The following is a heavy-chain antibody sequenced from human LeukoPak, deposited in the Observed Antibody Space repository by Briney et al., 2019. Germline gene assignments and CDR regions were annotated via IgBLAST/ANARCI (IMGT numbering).Heavy chain of an antibody. V-gene: IGHV3-21*01. CDR2: ISSSSRYI. CDR1: GFTFNRYS. CDR3: ARDREEDYYMDV. Sequence: NPGGSLRLSCAASGFTFNRYSMNWVRQAPGKGLEWVSSISSSSRYIYYADSVKGRFTISRDNAKNSLYLQMNSLRAEDTAVYYCARDREEDYYMDVWGKVSTVTVSS. J-gene: IGHJ6*03.